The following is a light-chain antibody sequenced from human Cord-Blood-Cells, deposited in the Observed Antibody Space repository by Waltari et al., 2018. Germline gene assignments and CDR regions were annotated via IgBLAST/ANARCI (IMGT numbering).Light chain of an antibody. CDR2: YVS. Sequence: HYALTQPRSVSGSPGQSVTLSWPGTRRDYGGYNYVSWDQQHPGKAPKLMIYYVSTRPSGVPDRFSGSKSGNTSSLTSSGLQAEDEADYYCCSYAGSYVFGTGTKVTVL. J-gene: IGLJ1*01. CDR1: RRDYGGYNY. V-gene: IGLV2-11*01. CDR3: CSYAGSYV.